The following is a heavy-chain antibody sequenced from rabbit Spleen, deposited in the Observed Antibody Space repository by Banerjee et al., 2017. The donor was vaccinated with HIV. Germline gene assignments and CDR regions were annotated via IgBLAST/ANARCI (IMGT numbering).Heavy chain of an antibody. Sequence: QSLEESGGDLVKPGASLTLTCTASGFSFSSAYDMCWVRQAPGKGLEWIACIYAGSSGSAYYAGWAKGRFTISKASSTTVTLQMTSLTAADTATYFCARDTATSFSSYGMDLWGQGTLVTVS. CDR2: IYAGSSGSA. CDR1: GFSFSSAYD. J-gene: IGHJ6*01. D-gene: IGHD7-1*01. CDR3: ARDTATSFSSYGMDL. V-gene: IGHV1S40*01.